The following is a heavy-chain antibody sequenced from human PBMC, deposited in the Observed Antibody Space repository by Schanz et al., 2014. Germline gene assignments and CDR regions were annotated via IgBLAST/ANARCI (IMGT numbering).Heavy chain of an antibody. CDR2: ISSSGSYI. D-gene: IGHD1-1*01. V-gene: IGHV3-21*01. J-gene: IGHJ4*02. Sequence: EVQLLESGGGLVQPGGSLRLSCAASGFTFSSYAMSWVRQAPGKGPEWVSSISSSGSYIHYADSVKGRFTISRDNAKNTLYLQMNSLRAGYRAVYYWARGTVWNLHYWGQGALVTVSS. CDR3: ARGTVWNLHY. CDR1: GFTFSSYA.